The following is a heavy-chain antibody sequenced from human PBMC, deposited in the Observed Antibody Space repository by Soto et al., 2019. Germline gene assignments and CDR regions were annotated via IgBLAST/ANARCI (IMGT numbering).Heavy chain of an antibody. Sequence: SVKVSCKASGGTFSSYAISWVRQAPGQGLEWMGGVIPIFGTANYAQKFQGRVTITADESTSTAYMELSSLRSEDTAVYYCAMRAGTGYYYGMDVWGQGTTVTVSS. J-gene: IGHJ6*02. CDR2: VIPIFGTA. CDR3: AMRAGTGYYYGMDV. V-gene: IGHV1-69*13. CDR1: GGTFSSYA. D-gene: IGHD6-19*01.